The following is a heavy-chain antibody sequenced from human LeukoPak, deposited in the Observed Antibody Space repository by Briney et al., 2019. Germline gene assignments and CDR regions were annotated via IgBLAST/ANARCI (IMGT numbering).Heavy chain of an antibody. J-gene: IGHJ4*02. CDR2: ISGSGGST. CDR3: AKDRSWRSTSSITFDC. Sequence: GGSLRLSCAASGFTFSRYAMSWARQAPGKGLEWVSAISGSGGSTYYADSVKGRFTISRDNSKNTLYLQMSSLRADDTAVYYCAKDRSWRSTSSITFDCWGQGTLVTVSS. V-gene: IGHV3-23*01. CDR1: GFTFSRYA. D-gene: IGHD2-2*01.